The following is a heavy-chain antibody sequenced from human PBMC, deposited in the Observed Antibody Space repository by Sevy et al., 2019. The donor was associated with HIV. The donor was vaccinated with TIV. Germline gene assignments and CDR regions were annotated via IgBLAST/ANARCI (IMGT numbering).Heavy chain of an antibody. CDR1: GGSISSYY. J-gene: IGHJ3*02. V-gene: IGHV4-4*07. Sequence: SETLSLTCTVSGGSISSYYWSWIRQPAGKGLEWIGRIYTSGSTNYNPPLKSRVTMSVDTSKNQFSLKLSSVTAADTAVYYCARDQTCSSTSCYLSFDIWGQGTMVTVSS. CDR2: IYTSGST. CDR3: ARDQTCSSTSCYLSFDI. D-gene: IGHD2-2*01.